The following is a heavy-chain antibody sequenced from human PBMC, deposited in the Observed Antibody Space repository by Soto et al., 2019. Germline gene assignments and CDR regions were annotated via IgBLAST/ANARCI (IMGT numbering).Heavy chain of an antibody. D-gene: IGHD3-22*01. CDR3: ARGGVRDYDSSGPFDY. V-gene: IGHV4-30-2*01. Sequence: QLQLQESGSGLVQPSQTLSLTCAVSGGSISSGGYSWSWIRQPPGKGLEWIGYIYHSGSTYYNPSLKSRVTISVDRYKNQFSLKLSSVTASGTAVYYCARGGVRDYDSSGPFDYWGQGTLVTVSA. CDR2: IYHSGST. CDR1: GGSISSGGYS. J-gene: IGHJ4*02.